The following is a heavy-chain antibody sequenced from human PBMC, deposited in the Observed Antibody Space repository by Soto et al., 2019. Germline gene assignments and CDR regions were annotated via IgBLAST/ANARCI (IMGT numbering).Heavy chain of an antibody. D-gene: IGHD1-26*01. V-gene: IGHV3-23*01. CDR1: GFTFSSYA. CDR3: ARRGSGSYYDY. J-gene: IGHJ4*02. Sequence: EVQLLESGGGLVQPGGSLRLSCAASGFTFSSYAMRWVRQAPVKGLEWVSASSGSGDSTYYADSVKGRFTISRDNSKNTLYLQMNSLTAEDTAVYYCARRGSGSYYDYWGQGTLVTVSS. CDR2: SSGSGDST.